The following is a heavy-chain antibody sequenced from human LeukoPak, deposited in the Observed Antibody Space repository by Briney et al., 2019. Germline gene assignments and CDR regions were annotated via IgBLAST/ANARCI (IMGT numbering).Heavy chain of an antibody. D-gene: IGHD5-12*01. J-gene: IGHJ3*02. Sequence: GGSLRLSCAASGFTVSSNYMTWVRQAPGKGLEWVSVIYKSAITYYADTVRGRFTISRDNSKNTLYLQMNSLKTEDTAVYYCTTDQLWSGYGDDAFDIWGQGTMVTVSS. V-gene: IGHV3-53*01. CDR3: TTDQLWSGYGDDAFDI. CDR2: IYKSAIT. CDR1: GFTVSSNY.